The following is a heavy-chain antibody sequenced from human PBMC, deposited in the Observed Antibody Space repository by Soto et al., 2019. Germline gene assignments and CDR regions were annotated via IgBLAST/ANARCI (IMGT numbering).Heavy chain of an antibody. CDR2: ISAYNGNT. Sequence: QVQLVQSGAEVKKPGASVKVSCKASGYTFTSYGISWVRQAPGQGLEWMGWISAYNGNTNYAQKLQGRFTMTTDTSTSTAYMELRSLRSDDTAVYYCYPVYMVRGVITWGYWGQGTLVTVSS. CDR3: YPVYMVRGVITWGY. D-gene: IGHD3-10*01. J-gene: IGHJ4*02. V-gene: IGHV1-18*01. CDR1: GYTFTSYG.